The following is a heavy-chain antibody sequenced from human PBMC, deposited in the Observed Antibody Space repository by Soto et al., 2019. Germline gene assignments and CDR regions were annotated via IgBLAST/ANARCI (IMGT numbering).Heavy chain of an antibody. Sequence: SDTLSVTCTVSGGSISSSNYFWGWIRQPPGKGLEWIGTIFYSGSTYYNPSLKSRVTISVDTSKNQFSLKLTSVTAADTALYYCARRYGWLYFDYWGQGSLVTVSS. CDR2: IFYSGST. CDR1: GGSISSSNYF. D-gene: IGHD3-10*01. CDR3: ARRYGWLYFDY. V-gene: IGHV4-39*01. J-gene: IGHJ4*02.